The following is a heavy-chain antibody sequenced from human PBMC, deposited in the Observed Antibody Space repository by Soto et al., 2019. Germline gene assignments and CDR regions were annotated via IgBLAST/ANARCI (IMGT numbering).Heavy chain of an antibody. CDR2: IIPILGIA. V-gene: IGHV1-69*08. J-gene: IGHJ5*02. D-gene: IGHD3-22*01. CDR3: ARDSQPMIWQTNWFDP. Sequence: QVQLVQSGAEVKKPGSSVKVSCKASGGTFSSYTISWVRQAPGQGLEWMGRIIPILGIANYAQKFQGKVTITADKSTSTAYMELSTVRTEDTAVYYCARDSQPMIWQTNWFDPWGQGTLVTVSS. CDR1: GGTFSSYT.